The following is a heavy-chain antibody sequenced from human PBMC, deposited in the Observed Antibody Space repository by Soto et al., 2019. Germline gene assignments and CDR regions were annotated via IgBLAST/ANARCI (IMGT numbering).Heavy chain of an antibody. CDR3: ASEGGSGYYEDGGDAFDI. D-gene: IGHD3-3*01. Sequence: QVQLVQSGAEVKKPGASVKVSCKASGYTFTSYALHWVRQAPGQRLEWMEWINAGNGNTKYSQKFQGRVTITRDTSASTAYRELSSLRSADTAVYYCASEGGSGYYEDGGDAFDIWGQGTMVTVSS. CDR1: GYTFTSYA. CDR2: INAGNGNT. V-gene: IGHV1-3*01. J-gene: IGHJ3*02.